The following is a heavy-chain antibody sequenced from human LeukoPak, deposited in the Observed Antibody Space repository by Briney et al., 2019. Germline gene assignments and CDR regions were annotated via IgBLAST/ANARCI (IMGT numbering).Heavy chain of an antibody. CDR3: AREASIVGDPFDY. J-gene: IGHJ4*02. V-gene: IGHV3-7*01. CDR1: GFTFSSYW. Sequence: GGSLRLSCAASGFTFSSYWMSWVRQAPGKGLEWVANIKQGGSEKYYVDSVKGRFTISRDNAKNSLYLQMNSLRAEDTAVYYCAREASIVGDPFDYWGQGTLVTVSS. D-gene: IGHD1-26*01. CDR2: IKQGGSEK.